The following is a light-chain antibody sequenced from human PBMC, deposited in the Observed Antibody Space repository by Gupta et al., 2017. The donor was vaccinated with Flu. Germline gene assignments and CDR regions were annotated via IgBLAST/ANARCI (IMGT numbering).Light chain of an antibody. CDR1: SSDVGAYTY. V-gene: IGLV2-14*01. J-gene: IGLJ3*02. CDR3: TAFTSSNTWV. CDR2: EVS. Sequence: QSALTQPASVSGSPGQSITISCTGTSSDVGAYTYVSWYQQYPATAPSLVIYEVSNRPAGLATRFSASKSGNTASLTISGLQVEDEADYYCTAFTSSNTWVFGGGIKLTVL.